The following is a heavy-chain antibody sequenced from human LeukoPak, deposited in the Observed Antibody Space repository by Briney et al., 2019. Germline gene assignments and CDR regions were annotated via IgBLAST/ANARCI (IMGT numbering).Heavy chain of an antibody. Sequence: SETLSLTRAVYGGSFSSSSYYWGWIRQPPGKGLEWIGSIYYSGSTYYNPSLKSGVTISVDTPKNQCSLKLSSLTAADTAVYYCARDPGLTSVAQGPDAFDIWGQGTMVTVSS. CDR3: ARDPGLTSVAQGPDAFDI. CDR2: IYYSGST. CDR1: GGSFSSSSYY. D-gene: IGHD4-23*01. J-gene: IGHJ3*02. V-gene: IGHV4-39*07.